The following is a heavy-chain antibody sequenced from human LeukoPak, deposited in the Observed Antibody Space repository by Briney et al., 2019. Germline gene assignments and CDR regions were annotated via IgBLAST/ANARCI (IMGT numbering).Heavy chain of an antibody. CDR3: ARQTGSGLFILP. Sequence: SETLSLTCTVSGVSISSSDSYWGWIRQPPGKGLEWIGSIYYSGNTYYNASLKSQVSISIDTYKNQFSLKLTSVTAADTAVYYCARQTGSGLFILPGGQGTLVTVSS. CDR2: IYYSGNT. D-gene: IGHD3/OR15-3a*01. CDR1: GVSISSSDSY. V-gene: IGHV4-39*01. J-gene: IGHJ4*02.